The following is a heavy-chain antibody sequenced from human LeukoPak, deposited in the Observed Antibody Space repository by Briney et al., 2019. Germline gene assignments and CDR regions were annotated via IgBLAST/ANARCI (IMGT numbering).Heavy chain of an antibody. J-gene: IGHJ2*01. D-gene: IGHD3-9*01. V-gene: IGHV4-39*07. CDR2: IYSAGST. CDR1: GFTFSSYW. Sequence: GSLRLSCAASGFTFSSYWMSWVRQAPGKGLEWLVSIYSAGSTYYNPSLKSRVTISVDTSKNQFSLKLSSVTAADTAVYYCSRNTYDILTGPAVFDLWGRGTLVTVSS. CDR3: SRNTYDILTGPAVFDL.